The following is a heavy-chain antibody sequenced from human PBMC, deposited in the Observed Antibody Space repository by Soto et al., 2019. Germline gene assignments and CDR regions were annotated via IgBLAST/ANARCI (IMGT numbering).Heavy chain of an antibody. CDR1: GGTSTRYA. V-gene: IGHV1-69*06. J-gene: IGHJ4*02. Sequence: QERLVQSGAEVRKPGSSVKVSCKVTGGTSTRYAINWVRQAPGQGLEWMGGIVPMFGTSKYAQKFQGRVTIIADTSTNIAYMELRSLRSEDTAVYYCNRGSEYDFWSGYLWCQGTLVSVSS. D-gene: IGHD3-3*01. CDR3: NRGSEYDFWSGYL. CDR2: IVPMFGTS.